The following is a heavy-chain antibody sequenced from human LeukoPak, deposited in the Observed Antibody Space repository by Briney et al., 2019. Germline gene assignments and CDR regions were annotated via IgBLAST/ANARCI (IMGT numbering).Heavy chain of an antibody. Sequence: GGSLRLSCTGSGFTFGDHAMSWVRQAPGKGLEWVGFIRSKAYGGTTEYAASVKGRFSISRDDSKSIAYLQMCSLKTEDTAVYYCARGPIYLWLYCGMDVWGQGTTVTVSS. CDR3: ARGPIYLWLYCGMDV. J-gene: IGHJ6*02. V-gene: IGHV3-49*04. CDR2: IRSKAYGGTT. D-gene: IGHD5-18*01. CDR1: GFTFGDHA.